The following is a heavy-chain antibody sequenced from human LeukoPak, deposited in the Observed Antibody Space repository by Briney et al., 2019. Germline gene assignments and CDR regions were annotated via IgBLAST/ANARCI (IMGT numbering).Heavy chain of an antibody. CDR3: AKASPGPGPSFGVVKPHYYYMDV. V-gene: IGHV3-23*01. CDR1: GFAFSSYA. Sequence: GGSLRLSCAASGFAFSSYAMSWVRQAPGKGLEWVSAMSGSGGSTYYADSVKGRLTISRDNSKNTLYLQMNSLRAEDTAVYYCAKASPGPGPSFGVVKPHYYYMDVWGKGTTVTVSS. J-gene: IGHJ6*03. D-gene: IGHD3-3*01. CDR2: MSGSGGST.